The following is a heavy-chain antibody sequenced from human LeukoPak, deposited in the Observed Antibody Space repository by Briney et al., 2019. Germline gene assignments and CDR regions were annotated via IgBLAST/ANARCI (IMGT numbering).Heavy chain of an antibody. Sequence: SVKVSCKASGGTFSSYAISWVRQAPGQGLEWMGGIIPIFGTANYAQKFQGRVTITADKSTSTAYMELSSLRSEDTAVYYCANTIYDILTGYPYYHYGMDVWGKGTTVTVSS. V-gene: IGHV1-69*06. CDR2: IIPIFGTA. D-gene: IGHD3-9*01. J-gene: IGHJ6*04. CDR3: ANTIYDILTGYPYYHYGMDV. CDR1: GGTFSSYA.